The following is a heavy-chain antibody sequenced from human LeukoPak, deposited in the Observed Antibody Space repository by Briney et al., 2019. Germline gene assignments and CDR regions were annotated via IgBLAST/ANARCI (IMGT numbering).Heavy chain of an antibody. J-gene: IGHJ6*04. CDR3: AELGITMIGGV. V-gene: IGHV3-48*03. Sequence: GGSLRLSCTTSGFTLGAHGLSWVRQAPGKGLEWVSYISSSGSTIYYADSVKGRFTISRDNAKNSLYLQMNSLRAEDTAVYYCAELGITMIGGVWGKGTTVTISS. CDR1: GFTLGAHG. D-gene: IGHD3-10*02. CDR2: ISSSGSTI.